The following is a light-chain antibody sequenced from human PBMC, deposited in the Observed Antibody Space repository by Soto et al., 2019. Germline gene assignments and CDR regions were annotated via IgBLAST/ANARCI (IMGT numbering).Light chain of an antibody. CDR2: EGN. V-gene: IGLV2-23*01. CDR3: CAYAGSNTLV. Sequence: QSVLTQPASVSGSPGQSITISCTGTSSDVGSYNLVSWYQQHPGKAPKLMIYEGNKRPSGVSNRFCASKSGNTASLTISGLQAEDEADYYCCAYAGSNTLVFGGGTQLTVL. CDR1: SSDVGSYNL. J-gene: IGLJ2*01.